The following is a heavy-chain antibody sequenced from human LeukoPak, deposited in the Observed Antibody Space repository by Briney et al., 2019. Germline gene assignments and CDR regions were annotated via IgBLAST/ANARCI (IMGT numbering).Heavy chain of an antibody. Sequence: PGGSLGLSCAASGFTFSSYEMNWVRQAPGKGLEWVSYITSSGSKIYYADSVKGRFTISRDNSKNTLYLQMNSLRAEDTAVYYCANLPLSPGYWGQGTLVTVSS. CDR2: ITSSGSKI. D-gene: IGHD3-10*01. J-gene: IGHJ4*02. V-gene: IGHV3-48*03. CDR1: GFTFSSYE. CDR3: ANLPLSPGY.